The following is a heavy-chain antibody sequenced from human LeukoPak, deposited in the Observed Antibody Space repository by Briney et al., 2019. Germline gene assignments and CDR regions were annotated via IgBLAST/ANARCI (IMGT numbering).Heavy chain of an antibody. CDR2: INPNSGGT. Sequence: ASVKVSCKASGYTFTGYYMHWVRQAPGQGPEWMGWINPNSGGTNYAQKFQGRVTMTRDTSISTAYMELSRLRSDDTAVYYCARDVAVAGRPYYFDYWGQGTLVTVSS. V-gene: IGHV1-2*02. CDR3: ARDVAVAGRPYYFDY. J-gene: IGHJ4*02. D-gene: IGHD6-19*01. CDR1: GYTFTGYY.